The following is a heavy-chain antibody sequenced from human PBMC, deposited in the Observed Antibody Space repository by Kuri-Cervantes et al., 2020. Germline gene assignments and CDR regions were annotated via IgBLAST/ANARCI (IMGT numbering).Heavy chain of an antibody. Sequence: SETLSLTCTVSGGSVSSGSYYWSWIRQPPGKGLEWIGRIYTSGSTNYNPSLKSRVTMSVDTSKNQFSLKLSSVTAADTAVYYYARDGVDYYDSSGYWWFDPWGQGTLVTVSS. J-gene: IGHJ5*02. V-gene: IGHV4-61*01. CDR1: GGSVSSGSYY. D-gene: IGHD3-22*01. CDR2: IYTSGST. CDR3: ARDGVDYYDSSGYWWFDP.